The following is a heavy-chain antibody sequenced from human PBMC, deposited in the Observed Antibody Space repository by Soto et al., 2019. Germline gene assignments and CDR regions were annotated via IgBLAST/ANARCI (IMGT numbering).Heavy chain of an antibody. CDR1: GGSIISSDSY. CDR2: IYSIGST. J-gene: IGHJ4*02. D-gene: IGHD4-17*01. CDR3: ARHVKSNDGDYLHFFDY. Sequence: SETLSLTCTVSGGSIISSDSYWAWIRQPPGKGLEWIGSIYSIGSTYYNPSLKSRVTISVDTSKNQFSLKLSSLTAADTAVYYCARHVKSNDGDYLHFFDYWGQGTLVTVSS. V-gene: IGHV4-39*01.